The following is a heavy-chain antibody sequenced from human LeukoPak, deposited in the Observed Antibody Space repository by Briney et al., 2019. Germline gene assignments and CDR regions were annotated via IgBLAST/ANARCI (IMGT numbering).Heavy chain of an antibody. CDR2: ISGSGGST. J-gene: IGHJ6*03. D-gene: IGHD6-6*01. CDR3: ARSYSSSSRYMDV. Sequence: RSAGSLTLSCAASGFTFSSYAMSWVRQAPGKGLEWVSAISGSGGSTYYADSVKGRSTISRDNAKNSLYLQMHSLRAEDTAVYYCARSYSSSSRYMDVWGKGTTVTVSS. CDR1: GFTFSSYA. V-gene: IGHV3-23*01.